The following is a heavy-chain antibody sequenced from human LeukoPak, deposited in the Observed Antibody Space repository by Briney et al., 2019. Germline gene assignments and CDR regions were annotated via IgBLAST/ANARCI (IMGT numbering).Heavy chain of an antibody. V-gene: IGHV3-23*01. CDR3: AKEKGFLEWLLSYFDY. CDR2: INGNGVNT. J-gene: IGHJ4*02. CDR1: GFTFSNYG. Sequence: GGSLRLSCAASGFTFSNYGMSWVRQAPGKGLEWVATINGNGVNTYYADSVKGRFTISRDNSKNTLYLQMSSLRAEDSAVYYCAKEKGFLEWLLSYFDYWGQGTLVTVSS. D-gene: IGHD3-3*01.